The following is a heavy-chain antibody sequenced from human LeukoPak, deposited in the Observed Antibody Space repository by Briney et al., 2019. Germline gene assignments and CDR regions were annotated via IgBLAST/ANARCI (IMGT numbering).Heavy chain of an antibody. D-gene: IGHD6-13*01. Sequence: SETLSLTCTASGGSISTSTYYWSWIRQPAGKGLEWIGRIYTSGSTNYNPSLKSRVTLSVDTSKNQFSLKLSSVTAADTAVYYCAREASSSSWSSFFDYWGQGTLVTVSS. CDR3: AREASSSSWSSFFDY. CDR1: GGSISTSTYY. CDR2: IYTSGST. J-gene: IGHJ4*02. V-gene: IGHV4-61*02.